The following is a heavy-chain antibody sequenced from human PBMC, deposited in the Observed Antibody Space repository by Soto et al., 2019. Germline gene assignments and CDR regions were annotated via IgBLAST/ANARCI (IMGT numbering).Heavy chain of an antibody. D-gene: IGHD6-13*01. Sequence: QLQLQESGPGLVKPSETLSLTCTVSGGSISSSSYYWGWIRQPPGKGLEWIGSIYYSGSTYYNPSLKSRGTISVDTSKNQFSLKLSSVTAADTAVYYCASIDSSSGTFDYWGQGTLVTVSS. CDR2: IYYSGST. J-gene: IGHJ4*02. CDR1: GGSISSSSYY. V-gene: IGHV4-39*01. CDR3: ASIDSSSGTFDY.